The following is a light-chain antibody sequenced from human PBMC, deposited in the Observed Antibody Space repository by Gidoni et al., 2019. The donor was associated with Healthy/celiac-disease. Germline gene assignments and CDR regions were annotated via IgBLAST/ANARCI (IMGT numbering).Light chain of an antibody. Sequence: QSALTQPASVSGSPAQSITISCTGTSSDVGGYNCVSWYQQHPGKAPKLMIYDVSNRPSGVSNRFSGSKSGNTASLTISGLQAEDESDYYCSSYTSSSTLGVFGGGTKLTVL. CDR3: SSYTSSSTLGV. CDR2: DVS. J-gene: IGLJ2*01. CDR1: SSDVGGYNC. V-gene: IGLV2-14*01.